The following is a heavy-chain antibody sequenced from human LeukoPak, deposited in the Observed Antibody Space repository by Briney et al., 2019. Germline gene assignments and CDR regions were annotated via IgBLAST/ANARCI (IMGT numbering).Heavy chain of an antibody. D-gene: IGHD4-23*01. J-gene: IGHJ4*02. CDR3: ARDLGNSGRFDY. V-gene: IGHV1-3*01. CDR1: GYTFTSYA. Sequence: ASVKVSCKASGYTFTSYAMHWVRQAPGQRLEWMGWINAGNGNTKYSQKFQGRVTITRDTSASTAYMELSSLRSEDTAVYYCARDLGNSGRFDYWGQGTLVTVSS. CDR2: INAGNGNT.